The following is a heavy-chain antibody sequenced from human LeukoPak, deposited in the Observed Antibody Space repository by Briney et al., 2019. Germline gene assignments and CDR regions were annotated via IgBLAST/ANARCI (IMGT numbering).Heavy chain of an antibody. Sequence: SETLSLTCTVSGNSFGDYYWSWIRQPAGKGLEWIGRIYTSGSTTYNPSLKSRVTMSVDTSKSQFSLKLSSVTAADTAVYYCARAAGRGGSRHYYYYMDVWGKGTTVTVSS. D-gene: IGHD2-15*01. CDR3: ARAAGRGGSRHYYYYMDV. V-gene: IGHV4-4*07. J-gene: IGHJ6*03. CDR1: GNSFGDYY. CDR2: IYTSGST.